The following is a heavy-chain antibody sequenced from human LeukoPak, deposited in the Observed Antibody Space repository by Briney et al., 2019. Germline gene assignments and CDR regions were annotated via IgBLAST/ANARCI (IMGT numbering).Heavy chain of an antibody. D-gene: IGHD2-2*01. CDR3: AKGPSSTNYNWFDP. J-gene: IGHJ5*02. V-gene: IGHV3-23*01. CDR1: GFTFSSYA. Sequence: GGSLRLSCAVSGFTFSSYAMSWVRQAPGKGLEWVSAISGSGGSTYYADSVKGRFTISRDNSKNTLYLQMNSLRAEDTAVYYCAKGPSSTNYNWFDPWGQGTLVTVSS. CDR2: ISGSGGST.